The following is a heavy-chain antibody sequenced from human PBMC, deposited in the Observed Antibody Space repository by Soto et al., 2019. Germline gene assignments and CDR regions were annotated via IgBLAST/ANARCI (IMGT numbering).Heavy chain of an antibody. CDR3: ARGYYDFWSVFWRWCAP. CDR2: IYYNGST. CDR1: GGSIRSYY. J-gene: IGHJ5*02. V-gene: IGHV4-59*01. Sequence: SETLSLTCTVSGGSIRSYYWSWIRQPPGKGLEWIGYIYYNGSTNYNPSLKSRVTISVDTSKNQFSLKLSSVTAADTAVDYCARGYYDFWSVFWRWCAPGGRGTRVTFS. D-gene: IGHD3-3*01.